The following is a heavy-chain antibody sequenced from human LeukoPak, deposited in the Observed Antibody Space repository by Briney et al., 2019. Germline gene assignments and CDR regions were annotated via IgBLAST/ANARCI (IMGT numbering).Heavy chain of an antibody. CDR3: ARAGPGYSGHDYWYFDL. D-gene: IGHD5-12*01. J-gene: IGHJ2*01. CDR1: GFTFSTYW. CDR2: IAGDESHT. V-gene: IGHV3-74*01. Sequence: GGSLRLSCAASGFTFSTYWMHWVRQVPGKGLVWVSRIAGDESHTNYADSVRGRFTISRDNAKNTLYLQLNSLRAEDTAVYYCARAGPGYSGHDYWYFDLWGRGTLVTVSS.